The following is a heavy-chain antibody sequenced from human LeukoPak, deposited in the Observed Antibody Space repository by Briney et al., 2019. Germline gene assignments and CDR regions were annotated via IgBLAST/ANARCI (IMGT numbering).Heavy chain of an antibody. V-gene: IGHV5-51*01. CDR3: ARQNDFRLDY. D-gene: IGHD3-3*01. Sequence: GESLRISCKGSGYTFSSYWIGWVRQMPGKGLEWIGIIYPGDSDTRYSPSLQGQVTISVDTSIGTAYLQWSSLKASDTAIYYCARQNDFRLDYWGQGTLVTVSS. CDR1: GYTFSSYW. CDR2: IYPGDSDT. J-gene: IGHJ4*02.